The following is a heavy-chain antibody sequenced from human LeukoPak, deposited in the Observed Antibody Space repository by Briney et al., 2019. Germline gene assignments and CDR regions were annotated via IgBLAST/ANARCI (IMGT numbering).Heavy chain of an antibody. J-gene: IGHJ5*02. D-gene: IGHD3-16*02. Sequence: GGSLRLSCAASGFTFSSYGMHWVRQAPGKGLEWVSVIYSGGSTYYADSVKGGFTISRDNSKNTLYLQMNSLRAEDTAVYYCASGNYDYVWGSYRPSWGQGTLVTVSS. CDR3: ASGNYDYVWGSYRPS. V-gene: IGHV3-NL1*01. CDR2: IYSGGST. CDR1: GFTFSSYG.